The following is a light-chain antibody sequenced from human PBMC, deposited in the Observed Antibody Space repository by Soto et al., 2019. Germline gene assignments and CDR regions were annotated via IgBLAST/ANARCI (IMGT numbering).Light chain of an antibody. Sequence: EIVLTQSPGTLPLSPGERASLSCRASQSVSSSYLAWYQQIPGQAPRLLINDASRRATGIPDRFSGSGSGTDFTLTISRLEPEDFAVYYCQQYGSSPPTFGQGTKVDIK. V-gene: IGKV3-20*01. J-gene: IGKJ1*01. CDR2: DAS. CDR1: QSVSSSY. CDR3: QQYGSSPPT.